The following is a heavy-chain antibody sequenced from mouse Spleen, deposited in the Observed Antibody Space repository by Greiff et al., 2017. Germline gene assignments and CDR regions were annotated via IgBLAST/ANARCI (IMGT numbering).Heavy chain of an antibody. V-gene: IGHV5-17*02. CDR1: GFTFSSFG. CDR3: ASHYYGSYYFDY. Sequence: EVKLVESGGGLVQPGGSRKLSCAASGFTFSSFGMHWVRQAPGKGLEWVAYISSGSSTIYYADTVKGRFTISRDNPKNTLFLQMTSLRSEDTAMYYCASHYYGSYYFDYWGQGTTLTVSS. D-gene: IGHD1-2*01. J-gene: IGHJ2*01. CDR2: ISSGSSTI.